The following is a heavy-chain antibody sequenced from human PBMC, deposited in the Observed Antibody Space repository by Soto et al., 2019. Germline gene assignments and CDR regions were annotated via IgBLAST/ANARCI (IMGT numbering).Heavy chain of an antibody. CDR2: IKKDGSEQ. CDR3: ARGSTSWYFDY. Sequence: GSLRHSYAASGFNFNRYWMSWVRQAPGKGLEWVANIKKDGSEQYYVDSVKGRFTVSRDNAKNSLTLQMSGLRAEDTAVYYCARGSTSWYFDYWGQGTLVTVSS. V-gene: IGHV3-7*01. CDR1: GFNFNRYW. J-gene: IGHJ4*02. D-gene: IGHD2-2*01.